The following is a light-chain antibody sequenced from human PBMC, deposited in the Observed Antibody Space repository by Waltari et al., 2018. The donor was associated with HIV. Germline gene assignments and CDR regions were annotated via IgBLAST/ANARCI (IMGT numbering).Light chain of an antibody. CDR3: MQALQTPYT. CDR2: LTS. J-gene: IGKJ2*01. V-gene: IGKV2-28*01. Sequence: IVMTQSPLSLPVTPGEPASISCTSCQSLLNSNTYTYLDWYMQKPGQSPHLLIYLTSKRASGVPDRFSGSGSGTDFTLKISRVEAEDVGVYYCMQALQTPYTFGQGTKLEIK. CDR1: QSLLNSNTYTY.